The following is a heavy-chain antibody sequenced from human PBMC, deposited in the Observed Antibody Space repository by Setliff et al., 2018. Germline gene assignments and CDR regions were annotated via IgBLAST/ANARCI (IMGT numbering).Heavy chain of an antibody. Sequence: SETLSLTCTVSGGSISSGSYYWSWIRQPAGKGLEWIGRIYTSGSTNYNPSLKSRVTISVDTSKNQFSLKLTSVTAADTAVYYCARRETYYNFWSGYYAYWGQGTLVTVSS. V-gene: IGHV4-61*02. D-gene: IGHD3-3*01. CDR3: ARRETYYNFWSGYYAY. CDR2: IYTSGST. J-gene: IGHJ4*02. CDR1: GGSISSGSYY.